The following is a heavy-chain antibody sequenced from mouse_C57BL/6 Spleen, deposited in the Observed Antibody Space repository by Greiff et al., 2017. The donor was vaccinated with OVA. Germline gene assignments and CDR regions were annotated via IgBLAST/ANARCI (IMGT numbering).Heavy chain of an antibody. V-gene: IGHV1-26*01. J-gene: IGHJ2*01. CDR1: GYTFTDYY. CDR3: ARWPYYYGSSC. D-gene: IGHD1-1*01. Sequence: EVQLQQSGPELVKPGASVKISCKASGYTFTDYYMNWVKQSHGKSLEWIGDINPNNGGTSYNQKFKGKATLTVDKSSSTAYMELRSLTSEDSAVYYCARWPYYYGSSCWGQGTTLTVSS. CDR2: INPNNGGT.